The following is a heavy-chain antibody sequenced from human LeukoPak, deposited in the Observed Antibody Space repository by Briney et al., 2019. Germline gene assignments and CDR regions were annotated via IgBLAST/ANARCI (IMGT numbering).Heavy chain of an antibody. D-gene: IGHD2-21*02. CDR1: GFTFSSYS. J-gene: IGHJ4*02. CDR3: ARLLVTAIPEYYFDY. V-gene: IGHV3-21*01. Sequence: AGGSLRLSCAASGFTFSSYSMTWVRQAPGKGLEWVSSISSSSSYIYYADSVKGRFTISRDNAKNSLYLQMNSLRAEDTAVYYCARLLVTAIPEYYFDYWGQGTLVTVSS. CDR2: ISSSSSYI.